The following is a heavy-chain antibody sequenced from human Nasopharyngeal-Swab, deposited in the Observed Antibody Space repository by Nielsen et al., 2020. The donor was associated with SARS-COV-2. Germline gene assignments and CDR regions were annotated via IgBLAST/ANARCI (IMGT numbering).Heavy chain of an antibody. D-gene: IGHD3-3*01. V-gene: IGHV3-74*01. J-gene: IGHJ4*02. CDR3: AREYGSGYSSNFDS. CDR1: GFIFSNHW. CDR2: INSNGVVT. Sequence: GESLKISCAASGFIFSNHWVHWVRQASGKGLVWVSRINSNGVVTGYADSVKGRFTVSRDNAKNTLYLQISNVTVEDTGVYYCAREYGSGYSSNFDSWGQGTLVTVSS.